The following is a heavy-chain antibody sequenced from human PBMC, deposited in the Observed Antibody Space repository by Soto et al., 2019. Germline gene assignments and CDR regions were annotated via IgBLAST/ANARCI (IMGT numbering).Heavy chain of an antibody. CDR1: VDSNSGYP. Sequence: LNRDCKSAVDSNSGYPISWRRHTPGQGLEWMGGIIPIFGTANYAQKFQGRVTITADESTSTAYMELSSLRSGDTAVYYCARSFVVVPAGMAYWGQGTLVTVYS. V-gene: IGHV1-69*01. J-gene: IGHJ4*02. CDR2: IIPIFGTA. D-gene: IGHD2-2*01. CDR3: ARSFVVVPAGMAY.